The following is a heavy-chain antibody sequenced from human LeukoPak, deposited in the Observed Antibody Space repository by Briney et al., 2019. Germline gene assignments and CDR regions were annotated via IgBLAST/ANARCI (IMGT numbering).Heavy chain of an antibody. D-gene: IGHD5-18*01. CDR3: ARTRGGYSYGYPGYFQH. CDR1: GYTFTGYY. V-gene: IGHV1-2*02. Sequence: ASVKVSCKASGYTFTGYYIHWVRQAPGQGLEWMGWINPNGGGTNYAQKFQGRVTMTRDTSITTAYMELSRLTSDDTAVYYCARTRGGYSYGYPGYFQHWGQGTLVTVSS. J-gene: IGHJ1*01. CDR2: INPNGGGT.